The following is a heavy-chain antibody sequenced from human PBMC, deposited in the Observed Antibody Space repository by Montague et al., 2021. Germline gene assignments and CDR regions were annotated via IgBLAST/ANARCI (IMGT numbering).Heavy chain of an antibody. D-gene: IGHD1-14*01. J-gene: IGHJ4*02. Sequence: TLSLTCNVSGASFNYDYYYWTWMRPHPGKDLDWNGYINYTTNTQYNPTLHSRLSLSVDTSKIQFSLMPNSVTATDTAEYYCARDVGGYNPVGYFDSWGQGTRVIVSS. CDR1: GASFNYDYYY. CDR3: ARDVGGYNPVGYFDS. V-gene: IGHV4-31*03. CDR2: INYTTNT.